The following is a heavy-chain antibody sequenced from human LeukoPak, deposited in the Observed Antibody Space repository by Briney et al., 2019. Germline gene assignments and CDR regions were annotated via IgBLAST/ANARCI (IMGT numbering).Heavy chain of an antibody. CDR2: IRYDGSNK. Sequence: PGGSLRLSCAASGFTFSSYGMHWVRQAPGKGLEWVAFIRYDGSNKYYADSVKGRFTISRDNSKNTLYLQMNSLRAEDTAVYYCAREKSSGWAFDYWGQGTLVTVSS. CDR1: GFTFSSYG. V-gene: IGHV3-30*02. J-gene: IGHJ4*02. CDR3: AREKSSGWAFDY. D-gene: IGHD6-19*01.